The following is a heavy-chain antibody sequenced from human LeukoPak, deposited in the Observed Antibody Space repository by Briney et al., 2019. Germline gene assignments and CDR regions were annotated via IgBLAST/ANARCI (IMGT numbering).Heavy chain of an antibody. Sequence: ASVKVSCKASGGTFSSYAISWVRQAPGQGLEWMGRIIPIFGIANYAQKFQGRVTITADKSTSTAYMELSSLRSEVTAVYYCARDKNYDILAGYYKEYYFDYWGQGTLVTVSS. CDR1: GGTFSSYA. CDR3: ARDKNYDILAGYYKEYYFDY. CDR2: IIPIFGIA. V-gene: IGHV1-69*04. D-gene: IGHD3-9*01. J-gene: IGHJ4*02.